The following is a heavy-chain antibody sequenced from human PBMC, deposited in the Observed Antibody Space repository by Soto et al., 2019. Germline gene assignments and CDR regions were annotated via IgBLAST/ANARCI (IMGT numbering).Heavy chain of an antibody. J-gene: IGHJ4*02. D-gene: IGHD2-15*01. CDR3: ARGRLISLYYFDY. Sequence: EVQLVESGGGLVQPGGSLRLSCAASGFTFSNYDMHWVRQVTGKGLEWVSTIGTAGDTYYPGSVKGRFTISRENAKNALYLQMNRLRAEDMAVYYCARGRLISLYYFDYWGPGTLVTVSS. V-gene: IGHV3-13*01. CDR1: GFTFSNYD. CDR2: IGTAGDT.